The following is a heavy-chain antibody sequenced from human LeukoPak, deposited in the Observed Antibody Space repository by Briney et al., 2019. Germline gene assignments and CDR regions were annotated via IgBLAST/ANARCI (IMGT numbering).Heavy chain of an antibody. CDR1: GGSFSGYY. CDR3: ARQDIVVVPAAIRG. Sequence: SETLSLTCAVYGGSFSGYYWSWIRQPPGKGLEWIGSIYYSGSTYYNPSLKSRVTISVDTSKNQFSLKLSSVTAADTAVYYCARQDIVVVPAAIRGWGQGTLVTVSS. V-gene: IGHV4-34*01. J-gene: IGHJ4*02. D-gene: IGHD2-2*02. CDR2: IYYSGST.